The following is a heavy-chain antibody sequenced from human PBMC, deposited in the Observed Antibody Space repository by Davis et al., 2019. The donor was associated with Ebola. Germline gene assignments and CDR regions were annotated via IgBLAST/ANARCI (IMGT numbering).Heavy chain of an antibody. J-gene: IGHJ3*02. Sequence: MPSETLSLTCTVSDGSLNNHYLSWVRQPPGRGLEWVGFISYIGNTNSNPSLKSRVTISADTSKNQFSLRLTSVTAADTAVYYCARDTQPISGDAHDDTFDSWGRGTLVTVSS. CDR2: ISYIGNT. CDR3: ARDTQPISGDAHDDTFDS. V-gene: IGHV4-59*11. D-gene: IGHD2-21*01. CDR1: DGSLNNHY.